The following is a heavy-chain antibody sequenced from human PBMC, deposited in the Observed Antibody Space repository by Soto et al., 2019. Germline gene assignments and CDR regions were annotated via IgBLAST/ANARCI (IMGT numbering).Heavy chain of an antibody. J-gene: IGHJ6*03. D-gene: IGHD3-10*01. CDR3: ASHGSRRSNYYYMDF. CDR1: GYSFIDYW. CDR2: IDPGASDT. Sequence: GESLKISCNGSGYSFIDYWIGWVRQMPGQALEWMGIIDPGASDTRYSPSFQGKVTISADKSISTAYLQWSSLKASDTAMYYCASHGSRRSNYYYMDFWGKGTTVSVSS. V-gene: IGHV5-51*01.